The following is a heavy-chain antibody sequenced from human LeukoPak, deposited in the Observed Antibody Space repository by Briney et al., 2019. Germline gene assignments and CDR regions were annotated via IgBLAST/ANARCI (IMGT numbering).Heavy chain of an antibody. Sequence: PGGSLRLSCAASGFTFDDYAMHWVRQAPGKGLEWVSGISWNSGSIGYADSVKGRFTISRDNAKNSLYLQMNSLRAEDTALYYCAKDIYRIAAAGLFDYWGQGTLVTVSS. CDR1: GFTFDDYA. D-gene: IGHD6-13*01. CDR2: ISWNSGSI. J-gene: IGHJ4*02. V-gene: IGHV3-9*01. CDR3: AKDIYRIAAAGLFDY.